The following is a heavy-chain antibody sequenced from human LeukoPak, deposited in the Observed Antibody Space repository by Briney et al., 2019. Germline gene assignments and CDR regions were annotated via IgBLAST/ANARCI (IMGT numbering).Heavy chain of an antibody. Sequence: GGSLRLSCAASGFTLSSYSMNWVRQAPGKGLEWVLYISSSGSTIYYADSVKGRFTISRDNAKNSLYLQMNSLRAEDTAVYYCARAMTTVTHHDAFDIWGQGTMVTVSS. CDR1: GFTLSSYS. J-gene: IGHJ3*02. CDR2: ISSSGSTI. D-gene: IGHD4-17*01. V-gene: IGHV3-48*04. CDR3: ARAMTTVTHHDAFDI.